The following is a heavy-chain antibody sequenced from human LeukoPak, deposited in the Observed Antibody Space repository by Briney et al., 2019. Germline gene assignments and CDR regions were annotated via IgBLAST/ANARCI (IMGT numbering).Heavy chain of an antibody. CDR2: ISYDGSNK. J-gene: IGHJ3*02. CDR1: GFTFSSYA. D-gene: IGHD4-17*01. Sequence: PGGSLRLSCAASGFTFSSYAMHWVRQAPGKGLEWVAVISYDGSNKYYADSVKGRFTISRDNSKNTLYLQMNSLRSEDTAVYYCARARHDYGVNDAFDIWGQGTMVTVSS. V-gene: IGHV3-30*04. CDR3: ARARHDYGVNDAFDI.